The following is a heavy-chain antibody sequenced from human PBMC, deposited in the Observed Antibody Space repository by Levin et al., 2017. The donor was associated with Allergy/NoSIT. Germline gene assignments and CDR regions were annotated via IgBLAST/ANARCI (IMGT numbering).Heavy chain of an antibody. CDR3: VKGTRTITPDAFDV. J-gene: IGHJ3*01. D-gene: IGHD2-15*01. CDR1: GFTFSSYT. Sequence: SCGGSGFTFSSYTMSWVRQAPGKGLEWVSGISRRGESIYYRDSVRGRFTISRDNSNNTLFLQLSSLRADDTAVYYCVKGTRTITPDAFDVWGQGTRVTVSA. V-gene: IGHV3-23*01. CDR2: ISRRGESI.